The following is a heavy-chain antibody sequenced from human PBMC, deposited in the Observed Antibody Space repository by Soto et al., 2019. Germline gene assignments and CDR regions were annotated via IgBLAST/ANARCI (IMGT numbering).Heavy chain of an antibody. V-gene: IGHV1-69*01. CDR2: IIPIFGTA. J-gene: IGHJ4*02. D-gene: IGHD3-10*01. Sequence: QVQLVQSGAEVKKPGSAVKVACKASVGTFSSYAISWVRQAPGQGLEWMGGIIPIFGTANYAQKFQGRVTLPADESTSTAYMELSSLRSEDTAVYYCARERVNPGGLVDYWGKGTLVTVSS. CDR3: ARERVNPGGLVDY. CDR1: VGTFSSYA.